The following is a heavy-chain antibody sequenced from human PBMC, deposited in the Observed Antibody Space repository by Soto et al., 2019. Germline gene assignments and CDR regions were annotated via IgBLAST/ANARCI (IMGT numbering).Heavy chain of an antibody. V-gene: IGHV1-24*01. CDR2: FDPDEAET. CDR1: GYTLNEVA. CDR3: TTYHGDYNFDH. D-gene: IGHD4-17*01. Sequence: QVQLVQSGAEAKKPGASVEVSCKVSGYTLNEVAMHWVRQAPGKGLEWLGGFDPDEAETIYAQHFQGRVTMTEDTSTDTVYMELSSLRSEDTALYFCTTYHGDYNFDHWGQGTLVTVSS. J-gene: IGHJ5*02.